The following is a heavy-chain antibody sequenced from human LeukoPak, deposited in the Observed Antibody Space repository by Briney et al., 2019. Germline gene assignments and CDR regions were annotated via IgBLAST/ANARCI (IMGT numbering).Heavy chain of an antibody. CDR2: IKSKTDGGTT. J-gene: IGHJ4*02. D-gene: IGHD1-26*01. CDR1: GFTFSNAW. V-gene: IGHV3-15*01. CDR3: TTDHWWELTQFDY. Sequence: GGSLRLSCAASGFTFSNAWMSWVRQAPGKGLEWVGRIKSKTDGGTTDYAAPVKGRFTISRDDSKNTLYLQMNSLKTEDTAVYYCTTDHWWELTQFDYWGQGTLVTVSS.